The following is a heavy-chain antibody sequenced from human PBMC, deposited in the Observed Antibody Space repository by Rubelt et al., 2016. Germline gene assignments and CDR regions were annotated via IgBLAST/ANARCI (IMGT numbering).Heavy chain of an antibody. CDR3: ARAQRYYDFWSGRRPYYYYMDV. Sequence: GLEWIGSIYYSGSTNYNPSLKSRVTISVDTSKNQFSLKLSSVTAADTAVYYCARAQRYYDFWSGRRPYYYYMDVWGKGTTVTVSS. D-gene: IGHD3-3*01. CDR2: IYYSGST. V-gene: IGHV4-39*07. J-gene: IGHJ6*03.